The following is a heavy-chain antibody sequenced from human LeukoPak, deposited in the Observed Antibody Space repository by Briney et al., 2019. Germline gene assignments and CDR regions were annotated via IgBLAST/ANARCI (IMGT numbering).Heavy chain of an antibody. Sequence: PGGSLRLSCAASGFTVSSNYMSWVRQAPGKGLEWVSSIYSGGSTYYADSVKGRFTISRDISTNTLYLQMNSLRAEDAAVYYCARSTYSGSWSYFDYWGQGTLVTVSS. CDR2: IYSGGST. D-gene: IGHD1-26*01. V-gene: IGHV3-66*01. J-gene: IGHJ4*02. CDR1: GFTVSSNY. CDR3: ARSTYSGSWSYFDY.